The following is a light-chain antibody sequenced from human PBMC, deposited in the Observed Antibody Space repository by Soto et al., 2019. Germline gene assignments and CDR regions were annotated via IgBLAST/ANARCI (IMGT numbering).Light chain of an antibody. CDR1: QDIKKY. Sequence: DIQMTQSPSSLSASVGDRVTTTCQASQDIKKYLNWYQQKPGKAPKLLISGASSLETGVPSRFSGSGSGIHFTFTISSLQPQDIATYYCQHYHSVPFTFGPGTKVDIK. CDR3: QHYHSVPFT. V-gene: IGKV1-33*01. J-gene: IGKJ3*01. CDR2: GAS.